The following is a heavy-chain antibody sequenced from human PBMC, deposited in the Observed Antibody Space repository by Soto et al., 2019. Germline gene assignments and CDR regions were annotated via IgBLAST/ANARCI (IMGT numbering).Heavy chain of an antibody. V-gene: IGHV3-21*06. CDR2: ISSSSSYI. CDR3: ARVDRGFDY. CDR1: GFTFSSDT. J-gene: IGHJ4*02. D-gene: IGHD3-10*01. Sequence: EVQLVESGGGLVKPGGSLRLSCAASGFTFSSDTMNWVRQAPGKGPEWVSSISSSSSYIYYADSVKGRFTISRDNAKNSQYLQMNSLRAEDTAVYYYARVDRGFDYWGQGTLVTVSS.